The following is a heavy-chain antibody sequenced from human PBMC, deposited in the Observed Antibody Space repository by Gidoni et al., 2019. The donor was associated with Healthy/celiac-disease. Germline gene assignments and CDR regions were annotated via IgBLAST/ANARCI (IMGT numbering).Heavy chain of an antibody. Sequence: QVQLVQSGAEVQKPGASVKVSCKVSGYTLTELSMHWVRQAPGKGLEWMGGFDPEDGDTIYAQKFQGRVTMTEDTSTDTAYMELSSLRSEDTAVDYCAVNYYDSSGYYGAAFDIWGQGTMVTVSS. J-gene: IGHJ3*02. V-gene: IGHV1-24*01. D-gene: IGHD3-22*01. CDR2: FDPEDGDT. CDR3: AVNYYDSSGYYGAAFDI. CDR1: GYTLTELS.